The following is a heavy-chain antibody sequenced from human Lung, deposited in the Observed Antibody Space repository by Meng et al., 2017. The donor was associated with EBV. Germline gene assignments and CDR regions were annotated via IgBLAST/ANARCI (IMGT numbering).Heavy chain of an antibody. V-gene: IGHV4-34*01. J-gene: IGHJ4*02. CDR3: AREPDSLGY. Sequence: QVQLQQWGSGLLKPSETLSLTFAVYGGYFSCYYWSWIRQPPGKGLEWIGEINHSGSTNYNPSLKSRVTISVDTSKNQFSLKLSSVTAADTAVYYCAREPDSLGYWGQGTLVTVSS. D-gene: IGHD2-21*01. CDR2: INHSGST. CDR1: GGYFSCYY.